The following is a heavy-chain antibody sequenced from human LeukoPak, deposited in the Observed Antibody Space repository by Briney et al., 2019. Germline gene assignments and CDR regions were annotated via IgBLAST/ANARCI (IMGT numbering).Heavy chain of an antibody. V-gene: IGHV1-2*02. CDR1: GYTFTGYY. Sequence: GASVKVSCKASGYTFTGYYMHWVRQAPGQGLEWMGWINPNSGGTNYAQKFQGRVTMTRDTSISTAYMELSRLRSDDTAVYYCARAIVPAASVPFDYWGQGTLVTVSS. CDR2: INPNSGGT. D-gene: IGHD2-2*01. J-gene: IGHJ4*02. CDR3: ARAIVPAASVPFDY.